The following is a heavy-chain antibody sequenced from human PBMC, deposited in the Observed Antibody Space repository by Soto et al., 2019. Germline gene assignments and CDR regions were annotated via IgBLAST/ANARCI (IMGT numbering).Heavy chain of an antibody. J-gene: IGHJ6*03. CDR1: GYTFTSYD. V-gene: IGHV1-8*01. CDR2: MNPNSGNT. CDR3: ARPNQLLSARTYYYYYMDV. D-gene: IGHD2-2*01. Sequence: ASVKVSCKASGYTFTSYDINWVRQATGQGLEWMGWMNPNSGNTGYAQKFQSRVTMTRNTSISTAYMELSSLRSEDTAVYYRARPNQLLSARTYYYYYMDVWGKGTTVTVSS.